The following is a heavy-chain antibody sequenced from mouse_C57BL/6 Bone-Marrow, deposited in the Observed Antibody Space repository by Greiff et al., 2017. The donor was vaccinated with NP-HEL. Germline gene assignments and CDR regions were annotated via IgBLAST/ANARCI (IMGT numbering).Heavy chain of an antibody. CDR2: IDPSDSYT. Sequence: QVQLQQPGAELVMPGASVKLSCKASGYTFTSYWMHWVKQRPGQGLEWIGEIDPSDSYTNYNQKFKGKSTLTVDKSSSTAYMQLSSLTSEDSAVYYCARGKPHYYGSSFYAMDYWGQGTSVTVSS. J-gene: IGHJ4*01. V-gene: IGHV1-69*01. CDR3: ARGKPHYYGSSFYAMDY. D-gene: IGHD1-1*01. CDR1: GYTFTSYW.